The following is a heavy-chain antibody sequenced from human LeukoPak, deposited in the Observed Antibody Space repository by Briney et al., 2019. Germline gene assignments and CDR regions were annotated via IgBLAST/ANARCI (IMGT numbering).Heavy chain of an antibody. CDR1: GGSISSSNW. V-gene: IGHV3-11*01. CDR2: ISSSGSTI. CDR3: AREGPRDYYYGMDV. J-gene: IGHJ6*02. Sequence: GTLSLTCAVSGGSISSSNWWSWVRQPPGKGLEWVSYISSSGSTIYYADSVKGRFTISRDNAKNSLYLQMNSLRAEDTAVYYCAREGPRDYYYGMDVWGQGTTVTVSS.